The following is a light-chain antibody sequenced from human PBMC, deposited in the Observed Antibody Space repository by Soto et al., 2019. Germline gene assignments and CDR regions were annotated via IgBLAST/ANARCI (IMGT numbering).Light chain of an antibody. J-gene: IGLJ3*02. V-gene: IGLV2-14*01. CDR1: SSDVGAYQY. CDR2: EVS. CDR3: SSYTTTPTWV. Sequence: QSALTQPASVSGSPGQSITISCTGTSSDVGAYQYVSWYQQYPGKAPKLIIYEVSNRPSGVSYRFSGSKSGNTASLTISGLQAEDEADYYCSSYTTTPTWVFGGGTKLTVL.